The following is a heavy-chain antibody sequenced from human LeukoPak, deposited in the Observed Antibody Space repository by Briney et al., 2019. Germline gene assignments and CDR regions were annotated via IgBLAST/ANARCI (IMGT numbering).Heavy chain of an antibody. CDR1: GFTFSSYG. CDR3: AKDQGDSSGTYYYYYGMDV. J-gene: IGHJ6*02. D-gene: IGHD3-22*01. Sequence: GGSLRLSCAASGFTFSSYGMHWVRQAPGKGLEWVAVISYDGSNKYYADSVKGRFTIPRDNSKNTLYLQMNSLRAEGTAVYYCAKDQGDSSGTYYYYYGMDVWGQGTTVTVSS. CDR2: ISYDGSNK. V-gene: IGHV3-30*18.